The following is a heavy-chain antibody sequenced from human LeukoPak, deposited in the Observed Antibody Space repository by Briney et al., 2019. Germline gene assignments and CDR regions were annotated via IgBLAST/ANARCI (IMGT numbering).Heavy chain of an antibody. CDR1: GGSFSGYY. CDR3: ARGGRDTIFGVVIIPFDY. J-gene: IGHJ4*02. Sequence: PSETLSLTCAVYGGSFSGYYWSWIRQPPGKGLEWIGEINHSGSTNYNLSLKSRVNISVDTSKNQFSLKLSSVTAADTAVYYCARGGRDTIFGVVIIPFDYWGQGTLVTVSS. D-gene: IGHD3-3*01. CDR2: INHSGST. V-gene: IGHV4-34*01.